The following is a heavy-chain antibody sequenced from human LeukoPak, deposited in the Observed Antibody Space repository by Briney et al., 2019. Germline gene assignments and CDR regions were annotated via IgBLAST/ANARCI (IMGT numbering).Heavy chain of an antibody. CDR3: ARGGKWLVLGY. J-gene: IGHJ4*02. D-gene: IGHD6-19*01. CDR2: ISAYNGNT. CDR1: GGPFSRYA. V-gene: IGHV1-18*01. Sequence: ASVKVSCKASGGPFSRYAISWVRQAPGQGLEWMGWISAYNGNTNYAQKLQGRVTMTTDTSTSTAYMELRSLRSDDTAVYYCARGGKWLVLGYWGQGTLVTVSS.